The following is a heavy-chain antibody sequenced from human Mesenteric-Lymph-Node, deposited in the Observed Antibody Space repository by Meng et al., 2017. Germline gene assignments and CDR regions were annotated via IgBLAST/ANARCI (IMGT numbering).Heavy chain of an antibody. J-gene: IGHJ4*02. D-gene: IGHD4-17*01. CDR3: ARAYGDQYLDY. CDR1: GFTFNTYE. Sequence: GESLKISCAVSGFTFNTYEMNWVRQAPGKGLEWVSAIGTAGDTYYPGSVKGRFTISRENAKNSLYLQMNSLRAGDTAVYYCARAYGDQYLDYWGQGTLVTVSS. CDR2: IGTAGDT. V-gene: IGHV3-13*01.